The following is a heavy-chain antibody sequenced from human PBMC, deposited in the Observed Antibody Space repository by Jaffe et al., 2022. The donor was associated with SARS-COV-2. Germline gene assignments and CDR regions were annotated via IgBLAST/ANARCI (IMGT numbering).Heavy chain of an antibody. V-gene: IGHV4-34*02. D-gene: IGHD2-15*01. Sequence: QVQLQQWGAGLLKPSETLSLTCAVYGGSFSGDFWTWIRQPPGKGLEWIGEIIPSGGTNYNPSLESRLTMSRDMSKSQFSLTLRSVTAADTGVYYCARGLLADHHDGGCPNGICPRWYDPWGQGTLVTVSS. CDR2: IIPSGGT. J-gene: IGHJ5*02. CDR1: GGSFSGDF. CDR3: ARGLLADHHDGGCPNGICPRWYDP.